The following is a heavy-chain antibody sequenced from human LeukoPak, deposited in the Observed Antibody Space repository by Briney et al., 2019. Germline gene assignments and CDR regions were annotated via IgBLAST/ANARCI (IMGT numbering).Heavy chain of an antibody. J-gene: IGHJ6*03. CDR1: DYSINSGYY. CDR2: IYYSGST. Sequence: SETLSLTCTVSDYSINSGYYWSWIRQPPGKGLEWIGYIYYSGSTNYNPSLKSRVTISVDTSKNQFSLKLSSVTAADTAVYYCARVYGSGSYYYYYYYMDVWGKGTTVTISS. CDR3: ARVYGSGSYYYYYYYMDV. D-gene: IGHD3-10*01. V-gene: IGHV4-61*01.